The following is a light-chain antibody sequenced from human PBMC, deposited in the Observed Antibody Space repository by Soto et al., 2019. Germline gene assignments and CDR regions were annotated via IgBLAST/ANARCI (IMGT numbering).Light chain of an antibody. CDR2: AAS. Sequence: DIQMTQSPSSLSASLGDRVTITCRASQGIGVYLDWFQQKPVKFPKLLIYAASTLQSRVPSRFSGSGSGTDFTLTISSLQPEDFATYYCQKYNSAPLTFGGGTKVEIK. V-gene: IGKV1-27*01. CDR3: QKYNSAPLT. J-gene: IGKJ4*01. CDR1: QGIGVY.